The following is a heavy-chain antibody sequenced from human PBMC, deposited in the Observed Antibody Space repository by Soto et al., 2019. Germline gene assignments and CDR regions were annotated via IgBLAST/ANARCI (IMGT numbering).Heavy chain of an antibody. V-gene: IGHV3-49*03. CDR3: TREYCSGGSCYSFPLHYYYHMDV. J-gene: IGHJ6*03. CDR1: GFTFGDYA. Sequence: GGSLRLSCTASGFTFGDYAMSWFRQAPGKGLEWVGFIRSKAYGGTTEYAASVKGRVTISRDDSKSIAYLQMNSLKTEDTAVYYCTREYCSGGSCYSFPLHYYYHMDVWGKGTTVTVSS. D-gene: IGHD2-15*01. CDR2: IRSKAYGGTT.